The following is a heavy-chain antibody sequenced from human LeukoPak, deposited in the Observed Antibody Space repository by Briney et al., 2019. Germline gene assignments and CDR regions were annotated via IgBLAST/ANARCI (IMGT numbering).Heavy chain of an antibody. V-gene: IGHV3-13*04. Sequence: PGGSLRLSCAASGFTFSSYDIHWVRQVTGKRLEWVSAIVIAGDTYYLDSVKGRFTISRENAKNSLYLQMNSLRAGDTAVYYYARGGDRDYWGQGTLVTVSS. CDR1: GFTFSSYD. CDR3: ARGGDRDY. CDR2: IVIAGDT. J-gene: IGHJ4*02.